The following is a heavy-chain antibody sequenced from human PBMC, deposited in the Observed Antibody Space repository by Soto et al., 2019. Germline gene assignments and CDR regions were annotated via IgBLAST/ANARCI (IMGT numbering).Heavy chain of an antibody. D-gene: IGHD6-6*01. CDR3: ARRKYLDY. J-gene: IGHJ4*02. Sequence: WRLQRLWYRTAGFTFGDYGMSWFRQATGKGLEWIGYIRSNTYGGTTEYAASVKGRFTISRDDSKRVAHLQMNSMETEDTAVYFCARRKYLDYWGQGTLVTVFS. CDR1: GFTFGDYG. V-gene: IGHV3-49*03. CDR2: IRSNTYGGTT.